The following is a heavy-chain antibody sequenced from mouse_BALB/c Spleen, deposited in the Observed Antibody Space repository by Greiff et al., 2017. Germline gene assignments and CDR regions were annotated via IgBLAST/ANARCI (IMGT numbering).Heavy chain of an antibody. V-gene: IGHV3-6*02. J-gene: IGHJ1*01. Sequence: EVQLQESGPGLVKPSQSLSLTCSVTGYSITSGYYWNWIRQFPGNKLEWMGYISYDGSNNYNPSLKNRISITRDTSKNQFFLKLNSVTTEDTATYYCARGGRYFDVWGAGTTVTGSS. CDR1: GYSITSGYY. CDR3: ARGGRYFDV. CDR2: ISYDGSN.